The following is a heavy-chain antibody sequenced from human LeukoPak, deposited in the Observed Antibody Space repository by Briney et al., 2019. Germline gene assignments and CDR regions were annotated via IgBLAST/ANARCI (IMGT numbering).Heavy chain of an antibody. D-gene: IGHD4-17*01. Sequence: ASVKVSCKASGYTFTGYAISWVRQAPGQGLEWMGWISAYNGNTNYAQKLQGRVTMTTDTSTSTAYMELRSLRSDDTAVYYCAREDYGASDAFDIWGQGTMVTVSS. CDR1: GYTFTGYA. J-gene: IGHJ3*02. CDR3: AREDYGASDAFDI. CDR2: ISAYNGNT. V-gene: IGHV1-18*01.